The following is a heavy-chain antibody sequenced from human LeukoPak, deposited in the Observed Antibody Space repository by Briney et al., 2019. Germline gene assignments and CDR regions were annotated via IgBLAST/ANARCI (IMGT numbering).Heavy chain of an antibody. D-gene: IGHD3-10*01. V-gene: IGHV4-4*09. Sequence: SETLSLTCTVSGGSISSYYWSWIRQPPGKGLEWIGYIYTSGSTNYNPSLKSRVTISVDTSKNQFSLKLSSVTAADTAVYYCARGDGAYNWFAPWGQGTLVTVSS. CDR2: IYTSGST. CDR3: ARGDGAYNWFAP. CDR1: GGSISSYY. J-gene: IGHJ5*02.